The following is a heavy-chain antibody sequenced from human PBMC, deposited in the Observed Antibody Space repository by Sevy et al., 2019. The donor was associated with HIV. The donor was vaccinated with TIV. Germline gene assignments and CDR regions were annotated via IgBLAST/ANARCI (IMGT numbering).Heavy chain of an antibody. Sequence: ASVKVSCKVSGYTLSELSMHWVRQAPGKGLEWMGSFDPEDGEILYAQKLQGRITMTEETSTDTAYMELRSMRSEDTAVYYCATTKDYYDSSGSPFDYWGQGTLVTVSS. J-gene: IGHJ4*02. V-gene: IGHV1-24*01. CDR1: GYTLSELS. CDR3: ATTKDYYDSSGSPFDY. D-gene: IGHD3-22*01. CDR2: FDPEDGEI.